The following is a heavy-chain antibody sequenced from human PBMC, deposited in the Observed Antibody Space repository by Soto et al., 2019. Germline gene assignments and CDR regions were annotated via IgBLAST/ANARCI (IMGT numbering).Heavy chain of an antibody. CDR1: GFTFSSYW. V-gene: IGHV3-74*01. Sequence: GGSLRLSCAASGFTFSSYWMHWVRQAPGKGLVWVSRINSDGSSTSYADSVKGRFTISRDNAKNTLYLQMNSLGAEDTAVYYCARDLEGNYYDILTGYYKVGYFDYWGQGTLVTVSS. CDR3: ARDLEGNYYDILTGYYKVGYFDY. D-gene: IGHD3-9*01. J-gene: IGHJ4*02. CDR2: INSDGSST.